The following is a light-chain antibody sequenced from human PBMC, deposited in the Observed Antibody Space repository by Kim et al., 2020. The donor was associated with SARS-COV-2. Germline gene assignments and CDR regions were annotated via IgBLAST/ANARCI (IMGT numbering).Light chain of an antibody. CDR1: SSNIGSNY. J-gene: IGLJ2*01. V-gene: IGLV1-44*01. Sequence: GQRFTIACSGSSSNIGSNYVNWYQQFPGAAPKLLIYSNTHRPSGVPDRFSGSKSGTSASLAISGLQSEDETYYYCAAWDDSLNGPVFGGGTKLTVL. CDR3: AAWDDSLNGPV. CDR2: SNT.